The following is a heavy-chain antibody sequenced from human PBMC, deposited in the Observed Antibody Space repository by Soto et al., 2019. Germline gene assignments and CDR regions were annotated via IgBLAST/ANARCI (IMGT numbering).Heavy chain of an antibody. D-gene: IGHD6-13*01. CDR1: GFTFSNYW. Sequence: GGSLRLSCAASGFTFSNYWMSWVRQAPGKGLEWVANIKQDGSEKYYVDSVKGRFTISGDNAKNSLFLQMNSLRAEDTAVYYCARGNIGSWDYFAYWGQGTPVTVSS. CDR3: ARGNIGSWDYFAY. CDR2: IKQDGSEK. V-gene: IGHV3-7*03. J-gene: IGHJ4*02.